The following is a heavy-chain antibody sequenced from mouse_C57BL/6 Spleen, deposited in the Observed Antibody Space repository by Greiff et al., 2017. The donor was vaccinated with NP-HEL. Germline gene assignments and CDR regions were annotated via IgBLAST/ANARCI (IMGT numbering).Heavy chain of an antibody. V-gene: IGHV1-50*01. CDR2: IDPSDSYT. Sequence: QVQLQQPGAELVKPGASVKLSCKASGYTFTSYWMQWVKQRPGHGLEWIGEIDPSDSYTNYNQKFKGKATLTVDTSSSTAYMQLSSLTSEDSAVYYCARRGDYDGGNYWGQGTTLTVSS. D-gene: IGHD2-4*01. CDR1: GYTFTSYW. CDR3: ARRGDYDGGNY. J-gene: IGHJ2*01.